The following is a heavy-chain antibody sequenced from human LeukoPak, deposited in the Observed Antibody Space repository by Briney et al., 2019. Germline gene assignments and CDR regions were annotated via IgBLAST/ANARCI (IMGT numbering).Heavy chain of an antibody. J-gene: IGHJ4*02. CDR3: AKLPTVTTRKTSFDY. CDR1: GFTFSSYW. CDR2: IKQDGSEK. D-gene: IGHD4-17*01. Sequence: GGSLRLSCAASGFTFSSYWMSWVRQAPGKGLEWVANIKQDGSEKYYADSVKGRFTISRDNSKNTLYLQMNSLRAEDTAVYYCAKLPTVTTRKTSFDYWGQGTLVTVSS. V-gene: IGHV3-7*01.